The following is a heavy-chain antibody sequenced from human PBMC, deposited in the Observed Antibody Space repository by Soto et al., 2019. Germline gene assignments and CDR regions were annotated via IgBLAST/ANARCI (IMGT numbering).Heavy chain of an antibody. Sequence: QVQLMESGGGFVKPGGSLRLSCAVSGFTFSEYYMTWIRQTPGKGLDWIAFISSSASYRSHADSVKGRFTISRDNAKNSLYLQMNSQRDDYTGIYYCVKDGGDIVSSSAVNWCQGTLVTVSS. D-gene: IGHD2-21*02. CDR2: ISSSASYR. CDR3: VKDGGDIVSSSAVN. J-gene: IGHJ1*01. V-gene: IGHV3-11*06. CDR1: GFTFSEYY.